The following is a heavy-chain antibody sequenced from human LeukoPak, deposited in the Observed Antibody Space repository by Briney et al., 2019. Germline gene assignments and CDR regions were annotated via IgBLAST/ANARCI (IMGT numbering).Heavy chain of an antibody. J-gene: IGHJ5*02. CDR3: ARDYDFWGNNWFDP. Sequence: GGSLRLSCAASGFTFSSYGMHWVRQAPGKGLEWVAVIWYDGSNKYYADSVKGRLTISRDNSKNTLYLQMNSLRAEDTAVYYCARDYDFWGNNWFDPWGQGTLVTVSS. CDR1: GFTFSSYG. D-gene: IGHD3/OR15-3a*01. V-gene: IGHV3-33*01. CDR2: IWYDGSNK.